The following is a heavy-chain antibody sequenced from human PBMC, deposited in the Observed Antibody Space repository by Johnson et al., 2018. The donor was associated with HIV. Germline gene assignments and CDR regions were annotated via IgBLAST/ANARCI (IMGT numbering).Heavy chain of an antibody. Sequence: QVQLVESGGGVVQPGRSLRLSCAASGFTFSSYAMHWVRQAPGKGLEWVAVISYDGSNKYYADSVKGRFTISRDNSKNTLYLQMNSLRAEDTAVYYCAKDSRYSYGPDAFDIWGQGTMVTVSS. CDR1: GFTFSSYA. D-gene: IGHD5-18*01. V-gene: IGHV3-30-3*01. CDR3: AKDSRYSYGPDAFDI. CDR2: ISYDGSNK. J-gene: IGHJ3*02.